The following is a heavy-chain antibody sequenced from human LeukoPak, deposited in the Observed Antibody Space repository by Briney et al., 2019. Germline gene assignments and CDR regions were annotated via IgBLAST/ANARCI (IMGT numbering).Heavy chain of an antibody. V-gene: IGHV4-59*12. CDR1: GGSISSYY. CDR2: IYYSGST. Sequence: SETLSLTCTVSGGSISSYYWSWIRQPPGKGLEWIGYIYYSGSTNYNPSLKSRVTISVDTSKNQFSLKLSSVTAADTAVYYCARDRWYDSSGYYHFDYWGQGTLVTVSS. J-gene: IGHJ4*02. D-gene: IGHD3-22*01. CDR3: ARDRWYDSSGYYHFDY.